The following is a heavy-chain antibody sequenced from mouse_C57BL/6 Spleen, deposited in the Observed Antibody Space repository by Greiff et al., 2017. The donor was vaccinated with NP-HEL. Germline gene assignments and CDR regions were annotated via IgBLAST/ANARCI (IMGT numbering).Heavy chain of an antibody. CDR1: GYTFTSYW. D-gene: IGHD1-1*01. J-gene: IGHJ1*03. V-gene: IGHV1-55*01. Sequence: QVQLQQPGAELVKPGASVKMSCKASGYTFTSYWITWVKQRPGQGLEWIGDIYPGSGSTNYNEKFKSKATLTVDTSSSTAYMQLSSLTSEDSAVYYCARELRTPEYFDVWGTGTTVTDSS. CDR2: IYPGSGST. CDR3: ARELRTPEYFDV.